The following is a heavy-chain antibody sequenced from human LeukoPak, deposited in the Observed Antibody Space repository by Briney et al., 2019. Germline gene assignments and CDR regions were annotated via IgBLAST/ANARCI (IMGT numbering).Heavy chain of an antibody. J-gene: IGHJ4*02. Sequence: PSQTLSLTCTVSGGSISSGGYYWSWIRQHPGKGLEWIGYTYYSGSTYYNPSLKSRVTISVDTSKNQFSLNLSSVTAADTAVYYCARGQSYYFDYWGQGTLVTVSS. V-gene: IGHV4-31*03. CDR3: ARGQSYYFDY. CDR1: GGSISSGGYY. CDR2: TYYSGST.